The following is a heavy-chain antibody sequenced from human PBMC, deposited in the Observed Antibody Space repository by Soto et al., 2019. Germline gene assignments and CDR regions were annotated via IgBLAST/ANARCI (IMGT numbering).Heavy chain of an antibody. CDR2: IYSGGST. J-gene: IGHJ6*02. Sequence: EVQLVESGGGLVQPGGSLRLSCAASGFTVSSNYMSWVRQAPGKGLEWVSVIYSGGSTYYADSVKGRFTISRDNSKNTLYLQMNSLRAEDTAVYYCARDRYFDQDYYYYGMDVWGQGTTVTVSS. CDR3: ARDRYFDQDYYYYGMDV. V-gene: IGHV3-66*01. CDR1: GFTVSSNY. D-gene: IGHD3-9*01.